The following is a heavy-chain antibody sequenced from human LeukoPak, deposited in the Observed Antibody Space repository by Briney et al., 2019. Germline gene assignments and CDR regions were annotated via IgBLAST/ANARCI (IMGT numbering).Heavy chain of an antibody. D-gene: IGHD4-23*01. CDR1: GYTFTTYD. CDR3: RIDYGGNAGWFEP. Sequence: ASVTVSCTASGYTFTTYDINWVRQAAGQGLEWIGWMNPNSGNTVYAQTFQGRVFITRDISISTAYMDVSSLRSEGTAVYYCRIDYGGNAGWFEPWGQGTLVTVSS. J-gene: IGHJ5*02. CDR2: MNPNSGNT. V-gene: IGHV1-8*03.